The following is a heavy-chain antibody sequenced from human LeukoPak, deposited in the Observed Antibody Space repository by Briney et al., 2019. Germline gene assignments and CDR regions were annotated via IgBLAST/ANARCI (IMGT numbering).Heavy chain of an antibody. CDR2: ISGSGDST. CDR3: ARAGNTRFDY. Sequence: GGSLRLSYAGSGYTFSSYAMSWVRQAPGKGLEWVAAISGSGDSTYYADSVKGRFTISRDNSKNTLYLQMNSLRAEDTAVYYCARAGNTRFDYWGQGTLVTVSS. CDR1: GYTFSSYA. V-gene: IGHV3-23*01. J-gene: IGHJ4*02. D-gene: IGHD2/OR15-2a*01.